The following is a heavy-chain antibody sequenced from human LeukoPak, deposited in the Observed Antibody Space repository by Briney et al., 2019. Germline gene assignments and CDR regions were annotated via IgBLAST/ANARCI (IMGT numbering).Heavy chain of an antibody. CDR3: ARDRYYDSSGYVYYFDY. D-gene: IGHD3-22*01. V-gene: IGHV4-38-2*02. CDR2: IYYSGST. CDR1: GYSITSGYY. J-gene: IGHJ4*02. Sequence: SETLSLTCSVSGYSITSGYYWGWIRQPPGKGLEWIGYIYYSGSTYYNPSLKSRVTISVDTSKNQFSLKLSSVTAADTAVYYCARDRYYDSSGYVYYFDYWGQGTLVTVSS.